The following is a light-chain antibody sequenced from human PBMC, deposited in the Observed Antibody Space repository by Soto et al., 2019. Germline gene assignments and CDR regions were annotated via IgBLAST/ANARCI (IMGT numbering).Light chain of an antibody. V-gene: IGKV3-15*01. J-gene: IGKJ3*01. CDR3: QRYNAWPPFT. Sequence: EIVMTQSPATLSMSPGETATLSCRASQSIITKLAWYQQKPRQAPRLLIYDASTRATGVPASFSGSGSGTYFALAISSMQSADFAVYYCQRYNAWPPFTFGPGTKVDLK. CDR1: QSIITK. CDR2: DAS.